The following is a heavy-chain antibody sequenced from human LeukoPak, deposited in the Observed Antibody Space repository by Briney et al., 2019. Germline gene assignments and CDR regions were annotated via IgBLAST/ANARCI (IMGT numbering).Heavy chain of an antibody. Sequence: SETLSLTCTVSGGSISSNSYYWGWIRQPPGKGLEWIGSIFYSGTTYYNPSLKSRVTISVDTSKNQFSLKLGSVTAADTAVYYCALDWMATSLWGQGTLVTVSS. CDR1: GGSISSNSYY. J-gene: IGHJ4*02. D-gene: IGHD5-12*01. CDR3: ALDWMATSL. V-gene: IGHV4-39*01. CDR2: IFYSGTT.